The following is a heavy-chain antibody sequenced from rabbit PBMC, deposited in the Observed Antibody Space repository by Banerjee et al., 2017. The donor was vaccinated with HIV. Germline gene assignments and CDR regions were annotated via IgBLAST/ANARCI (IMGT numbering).Heavy chain of an antibody. CDR2: IDPVFRST. Sequence: QEQLVESGGGLVQPGGSLKLSCKASGFDFSSYGVSWVRQAPGKGLEWIGYIDPVFRSTYYASWVNGRFTISSHNAQNTLYLQLNSLTAADTATYFCVSYDDYGDRNLWGPGTLDTVS. CDR3: VSYDDYGDRNL. V-gene: IGHV1S47*01. J-gene: IGHJ4*01. CDR1: GFDFSSYG. D-gene: IGHD2-1*01.